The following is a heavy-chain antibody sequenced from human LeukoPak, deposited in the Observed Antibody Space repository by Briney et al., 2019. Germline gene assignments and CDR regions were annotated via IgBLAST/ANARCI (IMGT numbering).Heavy chain of an antibody. V-gene: IGHV4-38-2*02. CDR2: IHHSGTT. CDR1: GYSISSGYY. Sequence: RPSETLSLTCTVSGYSISSGYYWGWIRQPPGKGLEWIGCIHHSGTTYYNPSLKSRVTISVDTSKNHFSLKLSSVTAADTAVYYCARDPGIAAAGYFDYWGQGTLVTVSS. D-gene: IGHD6-13*01. CDR3: ARDPGIAAAGYFDY. J-gene: IGHJ4*02.